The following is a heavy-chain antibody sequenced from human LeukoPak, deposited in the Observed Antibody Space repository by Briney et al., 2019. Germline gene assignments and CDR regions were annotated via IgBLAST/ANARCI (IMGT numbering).Heavy chain of an antibody. V-gene: IGHV4-59*01. Sequence: SETLSLTCTVSGGSISRYYWTWIRQPPGKGLEWIGYIYHTGSTHYNPSLKSRVTISVDTSKNQFSLNLSSVTAADTAVYYCARDSRGSGWDYWSFDLWGRGTLITVSS. CDR3: ARDSRGSGWDYWSFDL. D-gene: IGHD6-19*01. CDR2: IYHTGST. CDR1: GGSISRYY. J-gene: IGHJ2*01.